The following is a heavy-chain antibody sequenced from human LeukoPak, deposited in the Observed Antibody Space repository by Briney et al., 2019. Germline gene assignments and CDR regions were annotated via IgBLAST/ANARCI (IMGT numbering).Heavy chain of an antibody. Sequence: SETLSLTCTVSGDSISSYYWSWIRQPAGKGLEWIGRIYTRGSINYNPSLKSRVTMSVDTSKNRFSLNLSSVTAADTAVYYCARGKVGTDFDYWGQGTLVTVSS. J-gene: IGHJ4*02. CDR3: ARGKVGTDFDY. D-gene: IGHD1-1*01. CDR2: IYTRGSI. CDR1: GDSISSYY. V-gene: IGHV4-4*07.